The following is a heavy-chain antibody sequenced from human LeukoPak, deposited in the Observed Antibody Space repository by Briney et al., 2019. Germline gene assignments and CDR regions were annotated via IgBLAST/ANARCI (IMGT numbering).Heavy chain of an antibody. CDR2: ISSSSYI. J-gene: IGHJ4*02. V-gene: IGHV3-21*01. CDR1: GFTFSSYS. D-gene: IGHD2-15*01. Sequence: GGSLRLSCAASGFTFSSYSMNWVRQAPGKGLEWVSSISSSSYIYYADSVKGRFTISRDNAKNSLYLQMNSLRAEDTAVYYCARDRGYCSGGSCYEGDYWGQGTLVTVSS. CDR3: ARDRGYCSGGSCYEGDY.